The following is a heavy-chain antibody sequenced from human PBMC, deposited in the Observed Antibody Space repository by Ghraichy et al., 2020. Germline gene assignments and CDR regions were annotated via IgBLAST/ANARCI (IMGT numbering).Heavy chain of an antibody. V-gene: IGHV1-69*13. CDR2: IIPIFGIA. Sequence: SVKVSCKASGGTFSSYAISWVRQAPGQGLEWMGGIIPIFGIANYAQKFQGRVTITADESTSTAYMELSSLRSEDTAVYYCASSSSDPGHFDYWGQGTLVTVSS. D-gene: IGHD6-6*01. J-gene: IGHJ4*02. CDR1: GGTFSSYA. CDR3: ASSSSDPGHFDY.